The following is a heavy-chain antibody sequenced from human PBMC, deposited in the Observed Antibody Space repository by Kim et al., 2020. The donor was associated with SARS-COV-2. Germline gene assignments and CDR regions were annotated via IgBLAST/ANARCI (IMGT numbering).Heavy chain of an antibody. CDR1: GGSISSYY. CDR2: IYYSGST. V-gene: IGHV4-59*12. J-gene: IGHJ5*02. CDR3: ARGFDT. Sequence: SETLSLTCTVSGGSISSYYWSWIRQPPGKGLEWIGYIYYSGSTNYNPSFKSGVTISVDTYKNQFSLKLSTVTAADTAMYYCARGFDTWGQGTLVTVSS.